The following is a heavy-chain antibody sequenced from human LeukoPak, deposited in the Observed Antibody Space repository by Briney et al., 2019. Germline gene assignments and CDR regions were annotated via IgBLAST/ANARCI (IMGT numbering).Heavy chain of an antibody. V-gene: IGHV3-7*01. CDR3: ARQGGSFFSFSTFFDY. D-gene: IGHD1-26*01. CDR2: IKQDGSEK. J-gene: IGHJ4*02. CDR1: GFTFSSYW. Sequence: GGSLRLSCAASGFTFSSYWTSWVRQAPGKGLEWVANIKQDGSEKYYVDSVKGRFTISRDNAKNSLYLQMNGLRAEDTAVYYCARQGGSFFSFSTFFDYWGEGTLVTVSS.